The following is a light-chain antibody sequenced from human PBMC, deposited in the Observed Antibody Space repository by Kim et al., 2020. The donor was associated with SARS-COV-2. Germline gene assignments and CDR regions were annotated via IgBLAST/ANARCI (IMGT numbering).Light chain of an antibody. J-gene: IGLJ1*01. Sequence: SYELTQPPSVSVAPGQTARITCGGNNIGGHSVHWYQQKPGQAPVLVIYYDSDRPSGIPERFSGSKAATTATLTISRVEAGDEADYYCPVWYTDTEDYVFG. CDR3: PVWYTDTEDYV. V-gene: IGLV3-21*01. CDR1: NIGGHS. CDR2: YDS.